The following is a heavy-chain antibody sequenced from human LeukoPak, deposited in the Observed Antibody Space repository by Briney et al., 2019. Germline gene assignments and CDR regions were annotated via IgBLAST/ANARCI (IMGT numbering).Heavy chain of an antibody. J-gene: IGHJ5*02. CDR3: ARGSKWNTNWFDA. V-gene: IGHV4-59*01. Sequence: PSETLSLTCTVSGGSISSYYWSWIRQPPGKGLEWIGYISHRGSTNYNPSLNSRVTISLDTSKNQFSLKLSSVTAADTAVYKCARGSKWNTNWFDAWGQETLVTVSS. D-gene: IGHD1/OR15-1a*01. CDR1: GGSISSYY. CDR2: ISHRGST.